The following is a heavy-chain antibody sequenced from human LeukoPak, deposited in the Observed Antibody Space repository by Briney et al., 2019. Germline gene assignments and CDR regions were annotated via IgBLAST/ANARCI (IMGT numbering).Heavy chain of an antibody. CDR2: INWNGGCT. J-gene: IGHJ3*02. D-gene: IGHD3-10*01. CDR3: ARDSHTYYYGSGSYVAFDI. V-gene: IGHV3-20*04. Sequence: PGGSLRLSCAASGFTFDDYGMSWVRQAPGKGLEWVSGINWNGGCTGYADSVKGRFTISRDNAKNSLYLQMNSLRAEDTALYYCARDSHTYYYGSGSYVAFDIWGQGTMVTVSS. CDR1: GFTFDDYG.